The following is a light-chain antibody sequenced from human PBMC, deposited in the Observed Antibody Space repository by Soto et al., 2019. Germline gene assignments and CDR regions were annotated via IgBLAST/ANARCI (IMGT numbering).Light chain of an antibody. CDR1: QSVSSSF. V-gene: IGKV3-20*01. Sequence: EIVLTQSPGTVSLSPGERATLSCRTSQSVSSSFLAWYQQKPGQAPRLLIYGTSNRATGSPDRFSGSGSGTAFPLTISRLAPDDFAMYFCQQYGTSPWTFGQGTKVEIK. CDR2: GTS. CDR3: QQYGTSPWT. J-gene: IGKJ1*01.